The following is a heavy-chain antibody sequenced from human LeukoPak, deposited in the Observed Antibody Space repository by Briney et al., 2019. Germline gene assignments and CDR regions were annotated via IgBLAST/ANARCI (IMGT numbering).Heavy chain of an antibody. CDR1: GFTLSTYA. D-gene: IGHD4-17*01. CDR2: INVGNGNV. CDR3: ARGHMVTTWKDFDY. J-gene: IGHJ4*02. Sequence: ASVKVSCKASGFTLSTYAIHWVRQAPGQGLEWMGWINVGNGNVKYSQKFQGRVTITRDTSASTVYVELRRLRPEDTAIYYCARGHMVTTWKDFDYWGQGTLVALSS. V-gene: IGHV1-3*01.